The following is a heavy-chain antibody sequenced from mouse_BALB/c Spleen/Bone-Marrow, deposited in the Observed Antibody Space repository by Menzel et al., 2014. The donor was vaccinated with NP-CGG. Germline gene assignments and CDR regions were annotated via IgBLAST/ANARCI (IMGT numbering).Heavy chain of an antibody. CDR3: ARLGYYGGFAY. Sequence: EVHLVESGSGLVQPGGSLKLSCAASGFDFSGFWMGWVRQAPGKGLEWIGEINPNSRTINYTPSLKDRFIISRDNAKNTLFLQMSKVRSEDTALYYCARLGYYGGFAYWGQGTLVTVSA. J-gene: IGHJ3*01. V-gene: IGHV4-1*02. D-gene: IGHD1-1*02. CDR2: INPNSRTI. CDR1: GFDFSGFW.